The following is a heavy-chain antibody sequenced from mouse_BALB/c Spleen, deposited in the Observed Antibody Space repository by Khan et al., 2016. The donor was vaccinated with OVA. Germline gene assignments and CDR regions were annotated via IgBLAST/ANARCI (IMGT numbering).Heavy chain of an antibody. Sequence: EVQRVESGGDLVKPGGSLKLSCAASGFNFSTYGMSWVRQTPDKRLEWVATISRGGRYTYYADSVKGRFTISRDSAQNTLYLQMTSLKSEDTAMYYCARADYDNDYYAMDNWGQGTSVTVSS. CDR1: GFNFSTYG. CDR3: ARADYDNDYYAMDN. J-gene: IGHJ4*01. CDR2: ISRGGRYT. D-gene: IGHD2-4*01. V-gene: IGHV5-6*01.